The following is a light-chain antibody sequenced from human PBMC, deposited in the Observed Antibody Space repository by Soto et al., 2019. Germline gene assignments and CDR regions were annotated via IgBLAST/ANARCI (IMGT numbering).Light chain of an antibody. V-gene: IGKV1-5*01. Sequence: DIQMTQSPSTLSASVGDRVTITSLASQSISSWLSWYQQKPGKAPKLLIYDASSLESGFPSRFSGSGSGTEFTLTITSLQPDDFATYYCQQYNSYPWTFGQGTKVDIK. CDR2: DAS. CDR3: QQYNSYPWT. J-gene: IGKJ1*01. CDR1: QSISSW.